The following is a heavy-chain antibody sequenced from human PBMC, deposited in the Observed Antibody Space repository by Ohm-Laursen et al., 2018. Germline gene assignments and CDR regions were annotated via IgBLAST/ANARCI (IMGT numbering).Heavy chain of an antibody. CDR3: AKDRRVVIRKQLYYYYGMDV. Sequence: SLRLSCAAPGFTFSSYGMHWVRQAPGKGLEWVAVISYDGSNKYYADSVKGRFTISRDNSKNTLYLQMNSLRAEDTAVYYCAKDRRVVIRKQLYYYYGMDVWGQGTTVTVSS. CDR2: ISYDGSNK. CDR1: GFTFSSYG. J-gene: IGHJ6*02. V-gene: IGHV3-30*18. D-gene: IGHD3-22*01.